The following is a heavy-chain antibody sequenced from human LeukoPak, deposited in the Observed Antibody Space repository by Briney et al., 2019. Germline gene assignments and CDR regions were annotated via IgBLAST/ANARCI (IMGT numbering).Heavy chain of an antibody. CDR2: IRYDGSNK. Sequence: GGSLRLSCAASGFTFSSYGMHWVRQAPGKGLEWVAFIRYDGSNKYYADSVKGRFTISRDNSKNTLYLQMNSLRAEDTAVYYCARVGSSGYYPNPFDYWGQGTLVTVSS. J-gene: IGHJ4*02. V-gene: IGHV3-30*02. D-gene: IGHD3-22*01. CDR3: ARVGSSGYYPNPFDY. CDR1: GFTFSSYG.